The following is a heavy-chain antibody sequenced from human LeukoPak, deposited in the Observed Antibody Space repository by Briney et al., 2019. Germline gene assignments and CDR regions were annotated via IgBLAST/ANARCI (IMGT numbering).Heavy chain of an antibody. J-gene: IGHJ6*02. Sequence: SETLSLTCTVSGGSISSYYWSWIRQPPGKGLEWIGYIYYSWSTNYNPSLKSRVTISVDTSKNQFSLKLSSVTAADTAVYYCARTDIVVVPAATGIYYYYYGMDVWGQGTTVTVSS. CDR2: IYYSWST. CDR3: ARTDIVVVPAATGIYYYYYGMDV. CDR1: GGSISSYY. D-gene: IGHD2-2*01. V-gene: IGHV4-59*08.